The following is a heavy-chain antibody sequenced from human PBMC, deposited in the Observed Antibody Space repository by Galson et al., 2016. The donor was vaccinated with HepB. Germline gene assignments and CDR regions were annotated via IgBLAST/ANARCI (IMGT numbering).Heavy chain of an antibody. Sequence: SLRLSCAASGFLFSSHAMHWVRQAPGKGLEWLALISYGGSVKYCADSVKGRFTISRDNSKDTMYVHMTGLRAEDTAVYYCAKSPATAGAYYFDSWGQGTLVTVSS. V-gene: IGHV3-30*04. CDR1: GFLFSSHA. D-gene: IGHD6-13*01. CDR2: ISYGGSVK. CDR3: AKSPATAGAYYFDS. J-gene: IGHJ4*02.